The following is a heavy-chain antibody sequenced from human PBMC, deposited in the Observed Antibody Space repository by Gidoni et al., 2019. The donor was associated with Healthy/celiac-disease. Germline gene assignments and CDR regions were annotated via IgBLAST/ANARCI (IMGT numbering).Heavy chain of an antibody. V-gene: IGHV4-34*01. CDR3: AREGFRKGRYQLLWWWFDP. CDR2: INHSGST. D-gene: IGHD2-2*01. Sequence: QVQLQQWGAGLLKPSETLSLTCAVYGGSFSGFYWSWIRQPPGKGLEWIGEINHSGSTNYNPSLKSRVTISVDTSKNQFSRKLSSVTAADTAVYYCAREGFRKGRYQLLWWWFDPWGQGTLVTVSS. CDR1: GGSFSGFY. J-gene: IGHJ5*02.